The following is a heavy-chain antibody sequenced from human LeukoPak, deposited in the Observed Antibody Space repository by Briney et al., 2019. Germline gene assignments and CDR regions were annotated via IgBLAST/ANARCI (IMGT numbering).Heavy chain of an antibody. CDR1: GFSFSTYW. J-gene: IGHJ4*02. CDR2: IKQDGSEK. Sequence: AGGSLRLSCAASGFSFSTYWMTWVRQAPGKGLEWVANIKQDGSEKFYVDSVKGRFTISRDNAKNSLYVQMNSLGVEDTAVYYCARDIVGYIYGLGRITLGFDSWGQGTLVTVSS. V-gene: IGHV3-7*01. CDR3: ARDIVGYIYGLGRITLGFDS. D-gene: IGHD5-18*01.